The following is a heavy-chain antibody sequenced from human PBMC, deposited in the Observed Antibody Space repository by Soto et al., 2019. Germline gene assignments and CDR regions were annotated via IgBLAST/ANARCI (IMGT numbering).Heavy chain of an antibody. CDR1: GYTFTNFG. J-gene: IGHJ5*02. CDR3: ARVIPGVEAWFHP. V-gene: IGHV1-18*01. CDR2: ISAYTDTP. D-gene: IGHD2-2*01. Sequence: QVQLVQSGAEVKKPGASVKVSCRASGYTFTNFGVTWVRRAPGQGLEWMGWISAYTDTPNYAQQFQGRVTMTIDTSTSTAYMDLSSLTSDDTAVYYCARVIPGVEAWFHPWGQGTLVTVSS.